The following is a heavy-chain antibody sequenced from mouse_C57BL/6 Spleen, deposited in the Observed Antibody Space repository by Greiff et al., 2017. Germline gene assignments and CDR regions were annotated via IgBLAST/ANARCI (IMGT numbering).Heavy chain of an antibody. CDR3: ARSDYGPWYFDV. V-gene: IGHV1-81*01. D-gene: IGHD1-2*01. CDR1: GYTFTSYG. CDR2: IYPRRGNT. J-gene: IGHJ1*03. Sequence: QVQLQQPGAELARPGASVKLSCKASGYTFTSYGISWVKQRTGQGLEWIGEIYPRRGNTYYNEKFKGKATLTADKSSSTAYMELRSLTSEDSAVYFCARSDYGPWYFDVWGTGTTVTVSS.